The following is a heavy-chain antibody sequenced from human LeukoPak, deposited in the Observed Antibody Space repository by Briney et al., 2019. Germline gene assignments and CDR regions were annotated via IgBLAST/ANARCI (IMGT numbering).Heavy chain of an antibody. CDR3: ARVSTMVRGVVITGSDFDY. CDR2: IYYTGST. Sequence: SETLSLTCTVSGGSVSDYYWSWIRQSPGKGLEWIGYIYYTGSTSYNPSLRSRVTISVDTSKNQFSLKLSSVTAADTAVYYCARVSTMVRGVVITGSDFDYWGQGTLVTVSS. J-gene: IGHJ4*02. D-gene: IGHD3-10*01. CDR1: GGSVSDYY. V-gene: IGHV4-59*02.